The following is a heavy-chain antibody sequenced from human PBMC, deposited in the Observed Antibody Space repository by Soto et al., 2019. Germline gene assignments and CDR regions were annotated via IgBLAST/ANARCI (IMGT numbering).Heavy chain of an antibody. CDR2: IYYSGYT. CDR1: GGSMTSYY. J-gene: IGHJ4*02. Sequence: QVQLQESGPGLVKPSETLSLTCTVSGGSMTSYYWSWIRQPPGKRLEWMGYIYYSGYTNYNPSLKSRVPISVDTSKSQFSLEMRSVTAADTAVYYCARDSVGSGYDWGQGTLVTVSS. D-gene: IGHD3-22*01. V-gene: IGHV4-59*01. CDR3: ARDSVGSGYD.